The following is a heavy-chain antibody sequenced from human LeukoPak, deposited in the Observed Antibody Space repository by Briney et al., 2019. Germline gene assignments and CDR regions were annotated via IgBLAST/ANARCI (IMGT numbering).Heavy chain of an antibody. CDR3: AMDSYSSGIDY. D-gene: IGHD6-25*01. Sequence: SETLSLTCTVSGGSISSYYWSWIRQPAGKGLEWIGRIYTSGSTNYNPSLKSRVTISVDTSKNQFSLKLSSVTAADTAVYYCAMDSYSSGIDYWGQGTLVTVSS. CDR1: GGSISSYY. CDR2: IYTSGST. V-gene: IGHV4-4*07. J-gene: IGHJ4*02.